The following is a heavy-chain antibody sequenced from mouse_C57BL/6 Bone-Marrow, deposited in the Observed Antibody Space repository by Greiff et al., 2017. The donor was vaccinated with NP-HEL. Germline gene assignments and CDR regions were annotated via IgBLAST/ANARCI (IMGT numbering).Heavy chain of an antibody. CDR2: IWRGGST. CDR3: AKNGLLRWAMDY. J-gene: IGHJ4*01. Sequence: VKLQESGPGLVQPSQSLSITCTVSGFSLTSYGVHWVRQSPGKGLEWLGVIWRGGSTDYNAAFMSRLSITKDNSKSQVFFKMNSLQADDTAIYYCAKNGLLRWAMDYWGQGTSVTVSS. CDR1: GFSLTSYG. D-gene: IGHD1-1*01. V-gene: IGHV2-5*01.